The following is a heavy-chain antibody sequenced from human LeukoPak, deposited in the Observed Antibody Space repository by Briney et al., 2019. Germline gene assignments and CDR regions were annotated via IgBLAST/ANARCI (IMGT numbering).Heavy chain of an antibody. V-gene: IGHV4-39*01. CDR2: IYYSGST. CDR3: ARRTPEAMYYFDY. CDR1: GGSISSSSYY. D-gene: IGHD6-25*01. Sequence: SETLSLTCTVSGGSISSSSYYWGWIRQPPGKGLEWIGSIYYSGSTYYNPSLKSRVTISVDTSKNQFSLKLSSVTAADTAVCYCARRTPEAMYYFDYWGQGTLVTVSS. J-gene: IGHJ4*02.